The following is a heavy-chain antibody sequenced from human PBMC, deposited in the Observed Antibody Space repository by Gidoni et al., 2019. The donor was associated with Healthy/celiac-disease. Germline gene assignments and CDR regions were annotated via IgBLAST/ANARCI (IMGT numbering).Heavy chain of an antibody. V-gene: IGHV3-43*01. J-gene: IGHJ5*02. Sequence: EVQLVASGGVVVQPGGSLRLSCAASGFTFDDYTMHWVRQAPGKGLEWVSLISWDGGSTYYADSVKGRFTISRDNSKNSLYLQMNSLRTEDTALYYCAKDIRPEAVARGLWFDPWGQGTLVTVSS. CDR1: GFTFDDYT. CDR3: AKDIRPEAVARGLWFDP. CDR2: ISWDGGST. D-gene: IGHD6-19*01.